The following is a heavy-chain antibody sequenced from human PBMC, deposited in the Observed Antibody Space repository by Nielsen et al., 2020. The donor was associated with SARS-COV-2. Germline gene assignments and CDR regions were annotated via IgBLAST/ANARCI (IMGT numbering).Heavy chain of an antibody. Sequence: GGSLRLSCAASGFTFDDYAMHWVRQAPGKGLEWVSGISWNSGSIGYADSVKGRFTISRDNAKNSLYLQMNSLRAEDTAVYYCASPTTKGPYWYFDLWGRGTLVTVSS. CDR1: GFTFDDYA. D-gene: IGHD2-8*01. V-gene: IGHV3-9*01. CDR3: ASPTTKGPYWYFDL. CDR2: ISWNSGSI. J-gene: IGHJ2*01.